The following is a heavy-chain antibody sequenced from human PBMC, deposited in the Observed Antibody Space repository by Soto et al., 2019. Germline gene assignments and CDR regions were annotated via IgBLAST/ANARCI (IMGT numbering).Heavy chain of an antibody. CDR1: GYSVEVYW. D-gene: IGHD2-8*02. V-gene: IGHV5-10-1*01. J-gene: IGHJ4*02. CDR2: IDPSDSQT. Sequence: LGESLKLASKASGYSVEVYWITWVRQKTGKGLEWMGRIDPSDSQTYYSPSFRGHVTISATKSITTVFLQWSSLRASDTAMYYCARQIYASDTGPNFQYCFDSWGQGTPVTVS. CDR3: ARQIYASDTGPNFQYCFDS.